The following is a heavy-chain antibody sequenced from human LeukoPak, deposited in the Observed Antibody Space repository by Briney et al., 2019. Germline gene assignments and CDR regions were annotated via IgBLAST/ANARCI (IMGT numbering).Heavy chain of an antibody. D-gene: IGHD4-17*01. J-gene: IGHJ5*02. Sequence: PSETLSLTCTVSGGSISSSSYYWGWIHQPPGKGLEWIGSIYYSGSTYYNPSLKSRVTISVDTSKNQFSLKLSSVTAADTAVYYCARDQRRESTVTTSDWFDPWGQGTLVTVSS. CDR3: ARDQRRESTVTTSDWFDP. V-gene: IGHV4-39*07. CDR1: GGSISSSSYY. CDR2: IYYSGST.